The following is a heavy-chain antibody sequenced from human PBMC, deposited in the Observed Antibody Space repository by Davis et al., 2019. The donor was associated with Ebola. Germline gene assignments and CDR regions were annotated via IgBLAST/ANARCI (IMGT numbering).Heavy chain of an antibody. CDR1: GFTFSTYS. CDR2: ISSDSDYI. Sequence: GGSLRLSCAASGFTFSTYSMSWVRQAPGKGLEWVSSISSDSDYIYYADSAKGRFTISRDNAKNSLYLQMNSLRAEDTAVYYCARELIVVDVDAFDIWGQGTMVTVSS. V-gene: IGHV3-21*01. J-gene: IGHJ3*02. CDR3: ARELIVVDVDAFDI. D-gene: IGHD3-22*01.